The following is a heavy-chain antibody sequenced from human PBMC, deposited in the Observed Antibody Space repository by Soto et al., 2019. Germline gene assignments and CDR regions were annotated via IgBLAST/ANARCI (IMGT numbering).Heavy chain of an antibody. J-gene: IGHJ6*02. Sequence: GGSLRLSCAASGFTFSDHYMDWVRQAPGKGLEWVGRTRNKANSYTTEYAASVKGRFTISRDDSKNSLYLQMNSLKAEDTAVYYCARVQPSYYAMDVWGQGTTVTVSS. CDR2: TRNKANSYTT. V-gene: IGHV3-72*01. CDR1: GFTFSDHY. CDR3: ARVQPSYYAMDV.